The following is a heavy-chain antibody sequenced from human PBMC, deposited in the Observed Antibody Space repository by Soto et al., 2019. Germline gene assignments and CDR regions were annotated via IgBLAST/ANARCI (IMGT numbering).Heavy chain of an antibody. V-gene: IGHV3-7*03. J-gene: IGHJ6*02. Sequence: WAPTPLACASSVFPFPRYRRSWVGQAPGKRLDWLANIKEDGSEKLYVDSVKGRFTISRDNAQNSVYLQMNSLRAEDTAVYYCARDEGGVRYYTGPYYNGMDVWGQGTPVTVSS. CDR2: IKEDGSEK. CDR3: ARDEGGVRYYTGPYYNGMDV. CDR1: VFPFPRYR. D-gene: IGHD2-8*02.